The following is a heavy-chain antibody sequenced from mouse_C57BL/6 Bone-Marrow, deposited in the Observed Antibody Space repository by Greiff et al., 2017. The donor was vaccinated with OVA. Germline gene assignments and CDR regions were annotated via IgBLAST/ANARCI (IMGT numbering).Heavy chain of an antibody. D-gene: IGHD1-1*01. V-gene: IGHV1-55*01. CDR2: IYPGSGST. CDR3: ARNLYYGSSYDD. CDR1: GYTFTSYW. Sequence: VPLQQPGAELVKPGASVTMSCKASGYTFTSYWITWVKQRPGQGLEWIGDIYPGSGSTNYNEKFKSKATLTVDTSSSTAYMQLSSLTSEDSAVYYCARNLYYGSSYDDWGQGTTLTVSS. J-gene: IGHJ2*01.